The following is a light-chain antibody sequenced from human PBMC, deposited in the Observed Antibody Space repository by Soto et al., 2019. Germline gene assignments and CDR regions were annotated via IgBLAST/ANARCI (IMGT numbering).Light chain of an antibody. CDR1: QSLVYSDGNTY. Sequence: VLTQTPLSSPVTLGQPASISCRSSQSLVYSDGNTYLSWRQQRPGQPPRLLIYQVSNRFSGVPDRFSGSGAGTDFTLTISKVEAEDVGVYSCIQLSHFPRTFGQGRKGEIK. V-gene: IGKV2-24*01. CDR3: IQLSHFPRT. J-gene: IGKJ1*01. CDR2: QVS.